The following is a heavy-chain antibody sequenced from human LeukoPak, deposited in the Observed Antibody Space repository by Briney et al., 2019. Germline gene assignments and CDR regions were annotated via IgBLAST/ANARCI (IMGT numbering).Heavy chain of an antibody. CDR3: ARHENIILVPTAHAFDY. J-gene: IGHJ4*02. Sequence: PSETLSLTCTVSGGSISSSNYYWGWIRQPPGKGPEWIGTIYYSGDTYYNPSLKSRATISVDTSKNRFSLKLSSVTAADTAMYFCARHENIILVPTAHAFDYWGQGTLVTVSS. D-gene: IGHD2-2*01. CDR2: IYYSGDT. CDR1: GGSISSSNYY. V-gene: IGHV4-39*01.